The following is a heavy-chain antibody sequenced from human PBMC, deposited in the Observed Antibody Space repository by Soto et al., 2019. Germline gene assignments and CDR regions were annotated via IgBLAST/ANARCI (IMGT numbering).Heavy chain of an antibody. CDR1: GYTFTSYY. D-gene: IGHD6-13*01. CDR3: ARDHLRAGTGAYFHY. Sequence: ASVKVSCKASGYTFTSYYLNWVRQAPGQRLEWMGIISPSAGTTTYAQKVQGRVTMTRDTSTSTVYMELSSLRSEDTAVYYCARDHLRAGTGAYFHYWCQGTLVTVSS. CDR2: ISPSAGTT. V-gene: IGHV1-46*01. J-gene: IGHJ4*02.